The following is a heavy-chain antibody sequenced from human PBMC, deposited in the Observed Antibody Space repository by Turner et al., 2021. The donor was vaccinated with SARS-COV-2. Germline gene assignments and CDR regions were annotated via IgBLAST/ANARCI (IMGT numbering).Heavy chain of an antibody. CDR2: INPNTGAT. Sequence: QVQLVQSGAEVKKPGASVKVSCKASGYTFNVHYIHWVRQAPGQGLEWMGAINPNTGATNYAQKFHGRATMTRDTSISTAYMELSGLKSDDTAVYYCARDVKDGIVVVYNGLDVWGQGTTVTVSS. D-gene: IGHD2-2*01. V-gene: IGHV1-2*02. J-gene: IGHJ6*02. CDR1: GYTFNVHY. CDR3: ARDVKDGIVVVYNGLDV.